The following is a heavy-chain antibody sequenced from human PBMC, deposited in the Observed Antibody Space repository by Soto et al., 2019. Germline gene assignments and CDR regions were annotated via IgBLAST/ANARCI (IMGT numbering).Heavy chain of an antibody. J-gene: IGHJ5*02. V-gene: IGHV4-59*08. CDR2: SYYTGTT. Sequence: PSETLSLTCTVSGDSISNNYWSWIRQPPGKGLEWIGYSYYTGTTNSNPSLKSRVTISVDTSNNQFSLKLSSVTAADTAVYYCARQSSRWYINWFDTWGQGALVTVSS. CDR3: ARQSSRWYINWFDT. CDR1: GDSISNNY. D-gene: IGHD6-13*01.